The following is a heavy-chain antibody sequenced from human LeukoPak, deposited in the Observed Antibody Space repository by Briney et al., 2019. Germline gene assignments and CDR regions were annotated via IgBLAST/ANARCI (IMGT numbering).Heavy chain of an antibody. CDR1: GFTFSSYS. CDR3: ARRLAWTPSHFDY. Sequence: GGFLRLSCAASGFTFSSYSMNWVRQAPGKGLEWVSSISSSSSYIYYADSVKGRFTISRDNAKNSLYLQMNSLRAEDTAVYYCARRLAWTPSHFDYWGQGTLVTVSS. V-gene: IGHV3-21*01. D-gene: IGHD3-22*01. CDR2: ISSSSSYI. J-gene: IGHJ4*02.